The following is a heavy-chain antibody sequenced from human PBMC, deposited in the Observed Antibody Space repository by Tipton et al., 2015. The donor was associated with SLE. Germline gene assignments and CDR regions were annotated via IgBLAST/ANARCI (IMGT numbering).Heavy chain of an antibody. CDR1: GFTFSDYY. Sequence: SLRLSCAASGFTFSDYYMSWIRQAPGKGLEWVSYISSGGSTIYYADSVKGRFAISKDNAKNSLYLQMNSLRAEDTAVYYCARVGDGHAPDYWGQGTLVTVSS. V-gene: IGHV3-11*04. J-gene: IGHJ4*02. D-gene: IGHD5-24*01. CDR3: ARVGDGHAPDY. CDR2: ISSGGSTI.